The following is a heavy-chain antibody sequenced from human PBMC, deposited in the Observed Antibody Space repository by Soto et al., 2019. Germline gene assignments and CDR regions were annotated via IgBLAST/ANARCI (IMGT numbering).Heavy chain of an antibody. V-gene: IGHV4-59*01. CDR2: IYYSGST. J-gene: IGHJ4*02. Sequence: SETLSVTCTFSDGSISSYYWSWIRQPPGRGLDWIGYIYYSGSTNYNPSLKSRVTISVDTSKNQFSLQLSSVTAADTALYYCARHTGGADYWGQGTMVTVSS. D-gene: IGHD3-10*01. CDR1: DGSISSYY. CDR3: ARHTGGADY.